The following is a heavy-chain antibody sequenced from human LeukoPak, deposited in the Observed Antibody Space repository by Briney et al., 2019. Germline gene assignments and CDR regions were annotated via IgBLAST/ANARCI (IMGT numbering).Heavy chain of an antibody. CDR2: IFPRDSDV. V-gene: IGHV5-51*01. J-gene: IGHJ6*02. CDR3: VRSLPGTLLRGYGMDV. CDR1: GYTFTSYW. Sequence: GGSLRLSCKTSGYTFTSYWIGWVRHTPGKGRECMGFIFPRDSDVRYSPSFQGQVTISADKSTNTAYLHWGGLKASDSAMYYCVRSLPGTLLRGYGMDVWGPGTTVTVS. D-gene: IGHD3-10*01.